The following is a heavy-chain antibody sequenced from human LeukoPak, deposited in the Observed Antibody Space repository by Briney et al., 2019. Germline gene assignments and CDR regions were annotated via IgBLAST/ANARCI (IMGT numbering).Heavy chain of an antibody. CDR3: ARDKGHAAAASLYYFDY. CDR2: IIPILGIA. V-gene: IGHV1-69*04. Sequence: SVKVSCKASGGXFSSYAISWVRQAPGQGLEWMGRIIPILGIANYAQKFQGRVTITADKSTSTAYMELSSLRSEDTAVYYCARDKGHAAAASLYYFDYWGQGTLVTVSS. CDR1: GGXFSSYA. D-gene: IGHD6-13*01. J-gene: IGHJ4*02.